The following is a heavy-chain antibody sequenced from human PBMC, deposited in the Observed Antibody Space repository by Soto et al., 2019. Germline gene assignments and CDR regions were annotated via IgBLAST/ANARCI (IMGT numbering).Heavy chain of an antibody. Sequence: GGSLRLSCAASGFTFSSYSMNWVRQAPGKGLEWVSSISSSSSYIYYADSVKGRFTISRDNAKNSLYLQMNSLRAEDTAVYYCASAEYYYDSSGWYYWGQGTLVTVSS. J-gene: IGHJ4*02. CDR2: ISSSSSYI. D-gene: IGHD3-22*01. CDR1: GFTFSSYS. CDR3: ASAEYYYDSSGWYY. V-gene: IGHV3-21*01.